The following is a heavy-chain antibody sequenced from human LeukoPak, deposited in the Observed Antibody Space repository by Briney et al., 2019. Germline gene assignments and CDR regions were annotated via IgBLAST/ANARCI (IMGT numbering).Heavy chain of an antibody. Sequence: SVKVSCKASGGTFSSYAISWVRQAPGQGLEWMGRIIPIFGTANYAQKFQGRVTITTDESTSTAYMELSSLRSEDTAVYYCAHTVRAGGSGPIDRLDYWGQGTLVTVSS. J-gene: IGHJ4*02. CDR2: IIPIFGTA. CDR3: AHTVRAGGSGPIDRLDY. V-gene: IGHV1-69*05. D-gene: IGHD2-15*01. CDR1: GGTFSSYA.